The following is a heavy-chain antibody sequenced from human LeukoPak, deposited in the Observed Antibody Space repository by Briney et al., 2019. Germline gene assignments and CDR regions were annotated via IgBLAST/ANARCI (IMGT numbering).Heavy chain of an antibody. V-gene: IGHV1-69*13. CDR2: IIPIFGTA. CDR1: GGTFSSYA. CDR3: ARAAYDFDRLGGFDY. Sequence: ASVKVSCKASGGTFSSYAISWVRQAPGQGLEWMGGIIPIFGTANYAQKFQGRVTITADESTSTAYMELSSLRSEDTAVYYCARAAYDFDRLGGFDYWGQGTLVTVSS. D-gene: IGHD3-3*01. J-gene: IGHJ4*02.